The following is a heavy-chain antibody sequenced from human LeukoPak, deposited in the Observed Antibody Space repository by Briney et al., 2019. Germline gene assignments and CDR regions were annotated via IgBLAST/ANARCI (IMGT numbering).Heavy chain of an antibody. CDR1: GYTFTSYD. CDR2: MNPNSGNT. CDR3: ARGGYYYDEDPNDAFDI. Sequence: GASVKVSCKASGYTFTSYDINWVRQATGQGLEWMGWMNPNSGNTGYAQKFQGRVTMTRNTSISTAYMELSSLRSEDTAVYYCARGGYYYDEDPNDAFDIWGQGTMVTVSS. V-gene: IGHV1-8*01. D-gene: IGHD3-22*01. J-gene: IGHJ3*02.